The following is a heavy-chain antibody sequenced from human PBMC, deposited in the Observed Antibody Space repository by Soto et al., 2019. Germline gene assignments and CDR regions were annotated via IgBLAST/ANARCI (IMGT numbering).Heavy chain of an antibody. Sequence: QVQLQESGPGLVKPSETLSLTCTVSGGSISSYYWSWLRQPPGKGLEWIGYIYYSGSTNYNPSHKSRVTISVDTSKNQFSLKLSSVTAADTAVYYCARGGAGYSSGWYEGGWFDPWGQGTLVTVSS. D-gene: IGHD6-19*01. V-gene: IGHV4-59*01. CDR1: GGSISSYY. CDR3: ARGGAGYSSGWYEGGWFDP. CDR2: IYYSGST. J-gene: IGHJ5*02.